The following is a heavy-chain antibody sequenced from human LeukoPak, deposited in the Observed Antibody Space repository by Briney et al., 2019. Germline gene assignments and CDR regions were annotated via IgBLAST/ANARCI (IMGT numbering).Heavy chain of an antibody. CDR1: GFTFSSYW. CDR3: ARGNNYGDYEWY. CDR2: INSDGSST. Sequence: GGSLRLSCAASGFTFSSYWMHWVRQAPGKGLVWVSRINSDGSSTSYADSVKGRFTISRDNAKNTLYLQMNSLRAEDTAVYYCARGNNYGDYEWYWGQGTLVTVSS. V-gene: IGHV3-74*01. D-gene: IGHD4-17*01. J-gene: IGHJ4*02.